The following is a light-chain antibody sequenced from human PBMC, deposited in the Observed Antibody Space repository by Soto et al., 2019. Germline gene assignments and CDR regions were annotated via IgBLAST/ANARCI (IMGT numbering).Light chain of an antibody. V-gene: IGKV1-9*01. CDR1: QDIAIY. Sequence: DIQITHSPSTLSASLRDRVTITCRASQDIAIYLAWYQQKPGEAPKLLIYAASTLYGGVPSRFSGSGSGTDFALTITSLQAEDFATYYCQQLRMYPSTFGGGTKVDIK. CDR3: QQLRMYPST. CDR2: AAS. J-gene: IGKJ4*01.